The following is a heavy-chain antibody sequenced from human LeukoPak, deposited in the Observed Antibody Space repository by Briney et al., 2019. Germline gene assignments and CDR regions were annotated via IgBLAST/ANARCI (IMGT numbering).Heavy chain of an antibody. CDR3: ARDFCGDCDSGGWYHFDY. CDR1: GYTFTSHY. D-gene: IGHD2-21*02. CDR2: INPSGGTT. V-gene: IGHV1-46*01. Sequence: GASVKVSCKASGYTFTSHYIHWGRQAPGQGLEWMGIINPSGGTTSYAQKFQGRVIMTRDMSTSTVYMDLSSLRSDDTAVYYCARDFCGDCDSGGWYHFDYWGQGTLVTVSS. J-gene: IGHJ4*02.